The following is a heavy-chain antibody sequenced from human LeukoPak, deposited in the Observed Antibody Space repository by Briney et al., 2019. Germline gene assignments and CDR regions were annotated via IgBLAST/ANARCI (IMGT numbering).Heavy chain of an antibody. CDR3: ARPKKDCSGGSCYWDYYYYGMDV. CDR2: ISSSSSYI. CDR1: GFTFSSFA. Sequence: GGSLRLSCAASGFTFSSFAMHWVRQAPGKGLEWVSSISSSSSYIYYADSVKGRFTISRDNAKNSLYLQMNSLRAEDTAVYYCARPKKDCSGGSCYWDYYYYGMDVWGQGTTVTVSS. J-gene: IGHJ6*02. D-gene: IGHD2-15*01. V-gene: IGHV3-21*01.